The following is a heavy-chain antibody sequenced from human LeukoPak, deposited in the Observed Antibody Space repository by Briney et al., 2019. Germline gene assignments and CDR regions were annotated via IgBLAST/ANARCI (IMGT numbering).Heavy chain of an antibody. V-gene: IGHV3-43*02. CDR1: GFTFTDFV. CDR3: AKSGLGGHGIFAGRGFPYYYYLLDG. J-gene: IGHJ6*04. CDR2: ISEDGGTT. Sequence: PGGSLRLTCTASGFTFTDFVLQWVRQVPGKSLEWVALISEDGGTTDYATSVEGRFTISRDNTLKSLFLEMNNLGTEDTALYHCAKSGLGGHGIFAGRGFPYYYYLLDGWGKGTTVIVSS. D-gene: IGHD3-10*01.